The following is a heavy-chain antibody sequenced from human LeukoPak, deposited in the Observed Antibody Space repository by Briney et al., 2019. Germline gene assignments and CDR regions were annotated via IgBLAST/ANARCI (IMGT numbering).Heavy chain of an antibody. J-gene: IGHJ4*02. D-gene: IGHD5-12*01. Sequence: SQTLSLTCAISGDSVTSNSAAWNWIRQSPSRGLEWLGRTYYRSKWRNDYAVSVKSRLIINADTSKNHFSLQLNSVTPEDTALYYCARGGGYDFDYWGQGTLVTVSS. V-gene: IGHV6-1*01. CDR2: TYYRSKWRN. CDR3: ARGGGYDFDY. CDR1: GDSVTSNSAA.